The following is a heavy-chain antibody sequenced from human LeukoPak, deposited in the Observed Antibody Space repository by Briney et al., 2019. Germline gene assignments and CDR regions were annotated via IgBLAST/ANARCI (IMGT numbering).Heavy chain of an antibody. J-gene: IGHJ4*02. CDR3: PKDPNRWQQAPFYFAS. Sequence: GRSLRLSCAASGCTFSSYAMSWVRQAPGKGLEWVSAIRTSGGHTAHDASVKRRFTISSPVCHNPLSLQMHRQRADDTAVYYCPKDPNRWQQAPFYFASWGQRTLVTASS. CDR2: IRTSGGHT. V-gene: IGHV3-23*01. CDR1: GCTFSSYA. D-gene: IGHD1-14*01.